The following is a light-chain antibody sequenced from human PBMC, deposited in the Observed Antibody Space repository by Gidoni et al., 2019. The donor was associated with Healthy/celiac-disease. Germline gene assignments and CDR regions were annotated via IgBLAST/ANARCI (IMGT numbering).Light chain of an antibody. CDR1: QSVSSSY. V-gene: IGKV3-20*01. CDR2: GAS. Sequence: EIVLTQSPGTLSLSPGERATLSCRASQSVSSSYLAWYQQKPGQAPRLLIYGASSRATGIPDRFSGSGSGTDFTPRLSRLEPEDFAVYYCQQYGSSPRTFGQXTKLEIK. J-gene: IGKJ2*01. CDR3: QQYGSSPRT.